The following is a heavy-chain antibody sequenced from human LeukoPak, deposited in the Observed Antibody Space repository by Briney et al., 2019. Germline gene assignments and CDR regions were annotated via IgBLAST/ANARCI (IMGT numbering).Heavy chain of an antibody. D-gene: IGHD5-18*01. J-gene: IGHJ6*02. Sequence: ASVKVSCKASGYTFTSYGISWVRQAPGQGLEWMGWISAYNGNTNYAQKLQGRVTMTTDTSTSTAYMELRSLRSDDTAVYYCARVPSGYSYGPPRYYGVDVWGQGTTVTVSS. CDR1: GYTFTSYG. CDR2: ISAYNGNT. CDR3: ARVPSGYSYGPPRYYGVDV. V-gene: IGHV1-18*01.